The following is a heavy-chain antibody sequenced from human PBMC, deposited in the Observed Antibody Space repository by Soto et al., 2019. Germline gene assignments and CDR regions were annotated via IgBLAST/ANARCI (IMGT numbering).Heavy chain of an antibody. J-gene: IGHJ6*02. D-gene: IGHD3-3*01. CDR1: GFTFSSYG. V-gene: IGHV3-30*18. Sequence: GGSLRLSCAACGFTFSSYGMHWVRQAPGKGLEWVAVISYDGSNKYYADSVKGRFTISRDNSKNTLYLQMNSLRAEDTAVYYCAKCYDFWTRSDYGMDVWGQGTTVTVSS. CDR3: AKCYDFWTRSDYGMDV. CDR2: ISYDGSNK.